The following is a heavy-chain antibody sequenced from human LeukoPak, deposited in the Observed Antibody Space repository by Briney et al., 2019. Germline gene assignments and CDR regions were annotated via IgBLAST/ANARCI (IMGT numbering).Heavy chain of an antibody. J-gene: IGHJ1*01. D-gene: IGHD6-19*01. CDR1: GFTFSSYG. CDR3: AKDRSSGWSSFQH. V-gene: IGHV3-30*18. Sequence: GGSLRLSCAASGFTFSSYGMHWVRQAPGKGLGWVAVISYDGSNKYYADSVKGRFTISRDNSKNTLYLQMNSLRPEDTAVYYCAKDRSSGWSSFQHWGQGTLVSV. CDR2: ISYDGSNK.